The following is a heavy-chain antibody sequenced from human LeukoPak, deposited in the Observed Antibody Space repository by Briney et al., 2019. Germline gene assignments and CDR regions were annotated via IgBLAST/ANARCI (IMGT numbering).Heavy chain of an antibody. CDR2: ISSSGSTI. D-gene: IGHD3-16*01. Sequence: GGSLRLSCAASGFTFSDYYMSWIRQAPGKGLEWVSYISSSGSTIYYADSVKGRFTISRDNAKNSLYLQTNSLRAEDTAVYYCARGAYDYVWGSSASDYYYYYGMDVWGQGTTVTVSS. CDR1: GFTFSDYY. CDR3: ARGAYDYVWGSSASDYYYYYGMDV. J-gene: IGHJ6*02. V-gene: IGHV3-11*01.